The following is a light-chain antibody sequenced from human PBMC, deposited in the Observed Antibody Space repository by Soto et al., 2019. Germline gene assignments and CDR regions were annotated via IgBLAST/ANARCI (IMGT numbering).Light chain of an antibody. CDR1: RSDVGAYNY. Sequence: QSALTQPASVSGSPGQSIAISCTGTRSDVGAYNYVSWYQQHPGKAPKLMISEVTNRPSGVSDRFSGSKSGNTASLTISGLQAEDAADYYCSSFTSRFPVDFGTGTKVTVL. J-gene: IGLJ1*01. CDR3: SSFTSRFPVD. CDR2: EVT. V-gene: IGLV2-14*01.